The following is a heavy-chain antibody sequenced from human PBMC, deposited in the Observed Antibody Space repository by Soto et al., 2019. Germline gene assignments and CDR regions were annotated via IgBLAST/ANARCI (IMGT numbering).Heavy chain of an antibody. CDR3: TRLSNPAQDN. V-gene: IGHV3-73*01. J-gene: IGHJ4*02. CDR1: GFTFSGSA. CDR2: IRSKANSYAT. Sequence: GGSLRLSCAASGFTFSGSAMHWVRQASGKGLEWVGRIRSKANSYATAYAASVKGRFTISRDDSKNTAYLQMNSLKTEDTAVYYCTRLSNPAQDNWGQGTLVTVSS.